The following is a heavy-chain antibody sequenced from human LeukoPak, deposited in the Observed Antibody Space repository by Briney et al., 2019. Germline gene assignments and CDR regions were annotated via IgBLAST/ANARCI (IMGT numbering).Heavy chain of an antibody. D-gene: IGHD1-26*01. V-gene: IGHV3-23*01. CDR2: ISGSGVMT. J-gene: IGHJ4*02. Sequence: GGTLRLSCAASGFTFSNYGMSWVRQAPGKVLEWVATISGSGVMTYYADSVKGRFTVSGDNSKNTLYLQMSSLTAADTAVYYCAKDRSIGTYYTFDHWGQGTLVTVSS. CDR3: AKDRSIGTYYTFDH. CDR1: GFTFSNYG.